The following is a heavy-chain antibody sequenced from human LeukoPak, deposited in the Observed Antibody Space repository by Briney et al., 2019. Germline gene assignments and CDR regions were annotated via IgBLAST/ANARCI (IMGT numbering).Heavy chain of an antibody. J-gene: IGHJ4*02. D-gene: IGHD2-8*01. CDR2: IYYSGST. CDR1: GGSISSSIYY. CDR3: ASSYCRSGICHIYFDY. Sequence: SETLSLTCTVSGGSISSSIYYWGWIRQPPGKGLEWIENIYYSGSTYYNPSLKSRVTISVDTSNNLFSLELISVTGAGRPVQFCASSYCRSGICHIYFDYWGQGTLVTVSS. V-gene: IGHV4-39*01.